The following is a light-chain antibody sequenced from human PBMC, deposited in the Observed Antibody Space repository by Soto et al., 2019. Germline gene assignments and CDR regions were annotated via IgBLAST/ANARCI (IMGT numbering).Light chain of an antibody. Sequence: SVPTQPPSVSGAPGQRVTISCTGSSSNIGAGYDVHWYQQLPGTAPKLLIYGNSNRPSGVPDRFSGSKSGTSASLAITGLQAEDEADYYCQSYDSSLSALYVFGTGTKLTVL. CDR2: GNS. CDR3: QSYDSSLSALYV. CDR1: SSNIGAGYD. V-gene: IGLV1-40*01. J-gene: IGLJ1*01.